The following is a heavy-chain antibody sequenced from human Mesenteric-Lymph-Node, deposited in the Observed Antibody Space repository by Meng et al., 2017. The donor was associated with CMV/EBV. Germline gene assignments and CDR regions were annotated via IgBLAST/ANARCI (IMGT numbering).Heavy chain of an antibody. D-gene: IGHD3-3*01. J-gene: IGHJ4*02. CDR3: ARGGGDFWSGYSDY. V-gene: IGHV4-31*03. CDR2: IYYSGST. CDR1: GGSISSGGYY. Sequence: SETLSLTCTVSGGSISSGGYYWSWIRQHPGKGLEWIGYIYYSGSTYYNPSLKSRVTISVDTSKNQFSLKLSSVTAADTAVYYCARGGGDFWSGYSDYWGQGTLVTVSS.